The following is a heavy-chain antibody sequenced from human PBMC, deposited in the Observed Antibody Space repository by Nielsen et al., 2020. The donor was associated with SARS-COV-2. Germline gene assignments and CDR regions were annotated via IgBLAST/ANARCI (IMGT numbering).Heavy chain of an antibody. V-gene: IGHV3-73*01. CDR3: SSPTVAY. Sequence: GESLKISCVASGFTFSGSAMHWVRQASGKGPERLGRIRSYANEYATAYAASVKGRSTISRDDSKNTAYLQMNSLKTEDTAVYYCSSPTVAYWGQGTLVTVSS. J-gene: IGHJ4*02. CDR1: GFTFSGSA. D-gene: IGHD4-23*01. CDR2: IRSYANEYAT.